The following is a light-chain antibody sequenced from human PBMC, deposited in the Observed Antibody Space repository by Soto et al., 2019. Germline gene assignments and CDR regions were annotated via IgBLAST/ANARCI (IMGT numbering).Light chain of an antibody. Sequence: DIQLTQSPSFLSASVGDRGTITCRASQGIRDFLAWYQQKPGKAPKLLIYAASTLQTGVPTRFSGIASGTEFTLIISNLQPADFATYYCQQFNVYPLTFGGGTKVEIK. J-gene: IGKJ4*01. V-gene: IGKV1-9*01. CDR2: AAS. CDR3: QQFNVYPLT. CDR1: QGIRDF.